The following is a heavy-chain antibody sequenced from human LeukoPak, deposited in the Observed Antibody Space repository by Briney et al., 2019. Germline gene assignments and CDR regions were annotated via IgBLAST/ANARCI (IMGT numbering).Heavy chain of an antibody. Sequence: GGSLRLSCAASGFPFSSYGMHWVRQAPGKGLEWVAVISHDGVNKYLVDSVKGRFTISRDNSKNTLYLQMNSLRAEDTAMYFCAKDLRSSGSGWCDPWGQGTLVIVSS. J-gene: IGHJ5*02. CDR1: GFPFSSYG. D-gene: IGHD3-10*01. V-gene: IGHV3-30*18. CDR2: ISHDGVNK. CDR3: AKDLRSSGSGWCDP.